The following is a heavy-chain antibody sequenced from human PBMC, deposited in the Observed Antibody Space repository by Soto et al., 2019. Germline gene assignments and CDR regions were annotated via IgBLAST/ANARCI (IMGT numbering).Heavy chain of an antibody. D-gene: IGHD3-10*01. CDR1: GFPFGIYT. J-gene: IGHJ4*02. V-gene: IGHV3-21*01. Sequence: GGSLRLSCETSGFPFGIYTMDWVRQAPGKGLEWVSSISSSGTYIDYADSVEGRFAISRDDAKNSVFLEMTSLRVDDTAVYYCAREGNYHEFWGQGTLVTVSS. CDR3: AREGNYHEF. CDR2: ISSSGTYI.